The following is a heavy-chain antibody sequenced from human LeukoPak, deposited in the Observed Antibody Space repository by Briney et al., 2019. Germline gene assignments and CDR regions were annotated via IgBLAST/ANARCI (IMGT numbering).Heavy chain of an antibody. CDR1: GFTFSTYS. V-gene: IGHV3-30-3*01. Sequence: PGGSLRLSCAASGFTFSTYSMHWVRQAPDKGLEWVAIISYDGSNRYYADSVKGRFTISRDNSKNTLYLQMNSLRAEDAAIYYCAKVNSGSYYDYFDYWGQGTLVTVSS. CDR2: ISYDGSNR. D-gene: IGHD1-26*01. CDR3: AKVNSGSYYDYFDY. J-gene: IGHJ4*02.